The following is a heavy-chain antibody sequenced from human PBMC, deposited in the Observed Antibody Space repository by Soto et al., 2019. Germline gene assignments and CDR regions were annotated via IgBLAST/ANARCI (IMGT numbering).Heavy chain of an antibody. J-gene: IGHJ6*02. CDR3: AKSPYSSSWYDYYYYGMDV. V-gene: IGHV3-23*01. CDR2: ISGSGGST. CDR1: GFTFSSYA. D-gene: IGHD6-13*01. Sequence: GGSLRLSCAASGFTFSSYAMSWVRQAPGKGLEWVSAISGSGGSTYYADSVKGRFTISRDNSKNTLYLQMNSLRAEDTAVYYCAKSPYSSSWYDYYYYGMDVWGQGTTVTVSS.